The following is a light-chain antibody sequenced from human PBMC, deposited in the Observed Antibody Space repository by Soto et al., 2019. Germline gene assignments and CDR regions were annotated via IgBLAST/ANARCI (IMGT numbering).Light chain of an antibody. CDR1: QSINSE. J-gene: IGKJ2*01. CDR2: GAS. V-gene: IGKV3-15*01. Sequence: EIGMTQSPATLSLSPGERAALSCRASQSINSELAWYQQKPGQPPRLLIYGASTRATVVPARLTGSESGSDFTLTISGLQSEDFAVYYCQQGHNWPLTSGQGTRLE. CDR3: QQGHNWPLT.